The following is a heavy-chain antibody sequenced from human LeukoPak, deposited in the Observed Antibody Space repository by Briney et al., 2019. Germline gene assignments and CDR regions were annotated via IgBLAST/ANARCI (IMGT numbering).Heavy chain of an antibody. J-gene: IGHJ6*02. Sequence: SETLSLTCTVSGGSISSYYWSWVRQPPGKGLEWIGYIYYSGSTNYNPSLKSRVTISVDTSKNQFSLKLSSVTAADTAVYYCARVRYYYYYGMDVWGQGTTVTVSS. V-gene: IGHV4-59*01. CDR1: GGSISSYY. CDR2: IYYSGST. CDR3: ARVRYYYYYGMDV.